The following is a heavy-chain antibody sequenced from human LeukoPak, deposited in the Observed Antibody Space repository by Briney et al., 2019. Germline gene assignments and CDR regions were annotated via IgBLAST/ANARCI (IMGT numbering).Heavy chain of an antibody. CDR1: GFTFGDYA. D-gene: IGHD3-10*02. J-gene: IGHJ4*02. V-gene: IGHV3-49*04. CDR3: TRVVRGAGDY. CDR2: IRSKAYGGTT. Sequence: SGGSLRLSCTASGFTFGDYAMSWVRQAPGKGLEWVGFIRSKAYGGTTEYAASVKGRFTISRDDSKSIAYLQMNSLKTEDTAVYYCTRVVRGAGDYWGQGTLVTVSS.